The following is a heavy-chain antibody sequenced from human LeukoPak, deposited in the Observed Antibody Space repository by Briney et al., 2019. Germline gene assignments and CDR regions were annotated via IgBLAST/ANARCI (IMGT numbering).Heavy chain of an antibody. Sequence: GGSLRLSCAASGFTVSSNYMSWVRQAPGKGLEWVSVIYSGGSTYYADSVKGRFTISRDNSKNTLYLQMNSLRAEDTAVYYCAKDDLMTTVTTVDYWGQGTLVTVPS. CDR2: IYSGGST. V-gene: IGHV3-53*05. D-gene: IGHD4-17*01. CDR1: GFTVSSNY. CDR3: AKDDLMTTVTTVDY. J-gene: IGHJ4*02.